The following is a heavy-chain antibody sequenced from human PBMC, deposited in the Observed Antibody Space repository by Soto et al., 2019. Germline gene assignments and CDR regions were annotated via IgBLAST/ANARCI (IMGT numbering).Heavy chain of an antibody. CDR1: GFTFSSYL. CDR3: ARVGYCNGDCYSDY. CDR2: ISGDGRSI. V-gene: IGHV3-74*01. D-gene: IGHD2-21*02. Sequence: EVHLVESGGGLVQPGGSLRLSCAASGFTFSSYLMHWVRQVPGKGLVWVSRISGDGRSITYADSVKGRFTISRDSAKNTLYLQMHRLRAEDTAVYYCARVGYCNGDCYSDYWGQGTLVTVSS. J-gene: IGHJ4*02.